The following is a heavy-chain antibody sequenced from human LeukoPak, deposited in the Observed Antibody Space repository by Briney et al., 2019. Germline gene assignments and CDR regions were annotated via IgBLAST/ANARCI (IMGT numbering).Heavy chain of an antibody. J-gene: IGHJ3*02. D-gene: IGHD6-19*01. Sequence: GGSLRLSCAASGFTFDDYAMHWVRQAPGKGLEWVSGISWNSGSIGYADSVKGLFTISRDNAKNSLYLQMNSLRAEDTALYYCAKGRAVAGTRDAFDIWGQGTMVTVSS. CDR3: AKGRAVAGTRDAFDI. CDR2: ISWNSGSI. V-gene: IGHV3-9*01. CDR1: GFTFDDYA.